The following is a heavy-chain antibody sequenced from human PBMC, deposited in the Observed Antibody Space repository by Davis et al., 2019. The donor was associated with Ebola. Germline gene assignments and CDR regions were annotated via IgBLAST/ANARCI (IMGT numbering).Heavy chain of an antibody. D-gene: IGHD3-10*01. J-gene: IGHJ6*04. Sequence: PSETLSLTCGISGDSVSINRGAWNWIRQSPSRGLEWLGRTYYNSKWYIDYAMSVKSRITINPNTSKNQFSLQLNSVIPEDTALYYCARGWFRAGMDVWGEGTTVTVSP. CDR1: GDSVSINRGA. CDR3: ARGWFRAGMDV. CDR2: TYYNSKWYI. V-gene: IGHV6-1*01.